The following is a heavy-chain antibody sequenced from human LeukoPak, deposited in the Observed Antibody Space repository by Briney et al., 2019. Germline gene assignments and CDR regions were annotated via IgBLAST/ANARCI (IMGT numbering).Heavy chain of an antibody. Sequence: SDTLSLTCTVSGGSISSYYWSWIRQAPGKGLEWIGYIYTSGSTNYNPSLKSRVTISVDPSKHQFSLKLSSVTAADTAVYYCARHSYGDSDAFDIWGEGTMVTVSS. CDR1: GGSISSYY. V-gene: IGHV4-4*09. D-gene: IGHD4-17*01. J-gene: IGHJ3*02. CDR2: IYTSGST. CDR3: ARHSYGDSDAFDI.